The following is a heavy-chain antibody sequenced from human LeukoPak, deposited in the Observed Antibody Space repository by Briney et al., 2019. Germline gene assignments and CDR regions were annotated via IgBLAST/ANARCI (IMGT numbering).Heavy chain of an antibody. CDR1: GFTFSSYA. V-gene: IGHV3-23*01. Sequence: PGGSLRLSCAASGFTFSSYAMSWVRQAPGKGLEWVSAISGSGGSTYYADSVKGRFTISRDNSKNTLYLQMNSLRAEDTAVYYCAKEPTYYYDSSGYQSYWGQGTLVTVSS. D-gene: IGHD3-22*01. CDR3: AKEPTYYYDSSGYQSY. CDR2: ISGSGGST. J-gene: IGHJ4*02.